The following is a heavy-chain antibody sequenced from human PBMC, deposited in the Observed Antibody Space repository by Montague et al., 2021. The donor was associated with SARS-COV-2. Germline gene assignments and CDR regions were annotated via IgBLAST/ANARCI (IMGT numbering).Heavy chain of an antibody. CDR3: AYWES. CDR2: NNR. D-gene: IGHD1-26*01. J-gene: IGHJ4*02. Sequence: NNRYYADAVKGRFTISRDDSENKLHLQLDSLRPEHTAVYYCAYWESWGQGTLVIVSS. V-gene: IGHV3-30*02.